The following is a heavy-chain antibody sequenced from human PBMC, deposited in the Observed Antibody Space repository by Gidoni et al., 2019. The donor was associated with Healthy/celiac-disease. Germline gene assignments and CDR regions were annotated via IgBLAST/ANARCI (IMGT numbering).Heavy chain of an antibody. V-gene: IGHV3-30-3*01. CDR2: ISYDGSNK. J-gene: IGHJ4*02. CDR3: AREVRFYYDSSGYYPYYFDY. Sequence: QVQLVESGGGVVQPGRSLRLSCAASGFPFISYAMHWVRQAPGKGLEWVAVISYDGSNKYYADSVKGRFTISRDNSKNTLYLQMNSLRAEDTAVYYCAREVRFYYDSSGYYPYYFDYWGQGTLVTVSS. CDR1: GFPFISYA. D-gene: IGHD3-22*01.